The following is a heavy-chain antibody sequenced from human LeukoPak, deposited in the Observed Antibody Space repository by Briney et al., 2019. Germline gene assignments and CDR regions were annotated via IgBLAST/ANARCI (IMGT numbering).Heavy chain of an antibody. CDR2: INPNSGGT. Sequence: ASVKVSCKASGYTFTGYYMHWVRQAPGQGLEWMGWINPNSGGTNYAQKFQGRVTMTRNTSISTAYMELSSLRSEDTAVYYCARVFSSSSLMNYYYMDVWGKGTTVTVSS. CDR1: GYTFTGYY. CDR3: ARVFSSSSLMNYYYMDV. J-gene: IGHJ6*03. V-gene: IGHV1-2*02. D-gene: IGHD2-2*01.